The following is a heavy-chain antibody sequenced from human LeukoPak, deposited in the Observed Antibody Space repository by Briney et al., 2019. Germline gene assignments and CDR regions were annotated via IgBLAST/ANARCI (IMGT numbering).Heavy chain of an antibody. CDR2: ISSSRSTI. CDR1: GFTLCNYD. V-gene: IGHV3-48*03. J-gene: IGHJ4*02. CDR3: ARVGYFYASGSDY. D-gene: IGHD3-10*01. Sequence: PGGSLRLSCAASGFTLCNYDMNCVREAPGGGVEGVSYISSSRSTIYYADSVKGRFPISRDNVKNSLYLQMNSLRAEDTAVYYCARVGYFYASGSDYWGQGTLVT.